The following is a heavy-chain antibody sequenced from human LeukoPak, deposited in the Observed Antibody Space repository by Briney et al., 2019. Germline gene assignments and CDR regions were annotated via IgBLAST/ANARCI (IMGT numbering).Heavy chain of an antibody. D-gene: IGHD2-15*01. CDR1: GFTFSGSA. CDR2: IRSKANSYAT. CDR3: AKTGSWGSSNYYFDY. Sequence: GGSLRLSCAASGFTFSGSAMHWVRQASGKGLEWVGRIRSKANSYATAYAASVKGRFTISRDNSKNTLYLQMNSLRAEDTALYYCAKTGSWGSSNYYFDYWGQGTLVTVSS. J-gene: IGHJ4*02. V-gene: IGHV3-73*01.